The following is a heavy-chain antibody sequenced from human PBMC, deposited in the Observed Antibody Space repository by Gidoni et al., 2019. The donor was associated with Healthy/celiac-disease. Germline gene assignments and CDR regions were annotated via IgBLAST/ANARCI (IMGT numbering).Heavy chain of an antibody. J-gene: IGHJ3*02. CDR3: AKDKGSGVPAADAFDI. D-gene: IGHD2-2*01. CDR2: ISWNSGSI. Sequence: GLEWVSGISWNSGSIGYADSVKGRFTISRDNAKNSLYLQMNSLRAEDTALYYCAKDKGSGVPAADAFDIWGQGTMVTVSS. V-gene: IGHV3-9*01.